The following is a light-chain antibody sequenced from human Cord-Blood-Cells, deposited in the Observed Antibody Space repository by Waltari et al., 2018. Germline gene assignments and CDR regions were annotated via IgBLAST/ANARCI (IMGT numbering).Light chain of an antibody. Sequence: SALTQPASVTGCPGMSITIYCTGSCSDGGCYNSVTRSQPHPGNAPKLMIYDVSNRPSGVSNRFSGSKSGNTASLTISGLQAEDEADYYCSSYTSSSTLVVFGGGTKLTVL. J-gene: IGLJ2*01. CDR2: DVS. CDR1: CSDGGCYNS. CDR3: SSYTSSSTLVV. V-gene: IGLV2-14*01.